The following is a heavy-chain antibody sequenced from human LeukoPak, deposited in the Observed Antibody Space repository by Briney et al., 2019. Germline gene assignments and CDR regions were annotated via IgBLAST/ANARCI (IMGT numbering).Heavy chain of an antibody. Sequence: GGSLRLSCAASGFSFSTYWMAWVRQAPGKGLEWVGNIHKDGRVMFYAASVKGRFTISRDNAKNSLYLDMNSLRDEDTAIYYCASSHDSSGNDWGQGTLVTVTS. CDR1: GFSFSTYW. CDR2: IHKDGRVM. V-gene: IGHV3-7*03. CDR3: ASSHDSSGND. J-gene: IGHJ4*02. D-gene: IGHD3-22*01.